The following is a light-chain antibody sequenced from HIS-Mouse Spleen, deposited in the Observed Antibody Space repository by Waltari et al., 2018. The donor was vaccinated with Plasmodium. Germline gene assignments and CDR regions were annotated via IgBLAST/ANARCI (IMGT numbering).Light chain of an antibody. J-gene: IGLJ2*01. Sequence: QSALTQPPSASGSPGQSVTIPCTGPSSDVGGYNYVPWYQQHPGKAPKRMIYEVSKRPSGVPDRFSGSKSGNTASLTVSGLQAEDEADYYCSSYAGSNNLVFGGGTKLTVL. CDR2: EVS. V-gene: IGLV2-8*01. CDR1: SSDVGGYNY. CDR3: SSYAGSNNLV.